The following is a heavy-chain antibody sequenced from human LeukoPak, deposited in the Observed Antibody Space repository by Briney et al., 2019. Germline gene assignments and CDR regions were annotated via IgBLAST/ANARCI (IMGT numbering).Heavy chain of an antibody. Sequence: GGSLRLSCAASGFTVSSNYMSWVRQAPGKGLEWVSVIYSGGSTYYADSVKGQFTISRDNSKNTLYLQMNSLRAEDTAVYYCAREDQLGGYYGMDVWGQGTTVTVSS. CDR2: IYSGGST. D-gene: IGHD2-2*01. CDR3: AREDQLGGYYGMDV. CDR1: GFTVSSNY. J-gene: IGHJ6*02. V-gene: IGHV3-53*01.